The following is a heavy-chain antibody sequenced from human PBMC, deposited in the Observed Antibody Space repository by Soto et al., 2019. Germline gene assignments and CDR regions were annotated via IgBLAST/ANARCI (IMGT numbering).Heavy chain of an antibody. J-gene: IGHJ4*02. CDR3: AVGRRSWYFDY. CDR1: GGSISSYY. V-gene: IGHV4-59*01. D-gene: IGHD3-10*01. Sequence: PSETLSLTCTVSGGSISSYYWSWIRQPPGKGLEWIGYIYYSGSTNYNPSLKSRVTISVDTSKNQFSLKLSSVTAADTAVYYCAVGRRSWYFDYWGQGTLVTAPQ. CDR2: IYYSGST.